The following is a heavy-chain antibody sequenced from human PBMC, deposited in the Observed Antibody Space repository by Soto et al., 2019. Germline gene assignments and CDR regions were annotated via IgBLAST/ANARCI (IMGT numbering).Heavy chain of an antibody. CDR2: IIPQFGTT. CDR1: GDTFRSYG. V-gene: IGHV1-69*13. CDR3: ARACGGGWCNGLDA. D-gene: IGHD2-8*01. J-gene: IGHJ5*02. Sequence: SVKVSCKASGDTFRSYGISWVQPAPGQGLEFRGGIIPQFGTTNHAQKSRGRGTITSDESTSKAYLEWGSLRSEKTAEYHSARACGGGWCNGLDAGAQGTLVTVSS.